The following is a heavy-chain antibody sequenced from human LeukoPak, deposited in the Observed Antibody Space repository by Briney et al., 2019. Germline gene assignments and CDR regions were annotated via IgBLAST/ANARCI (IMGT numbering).Heavy chain of an antibody. CDR2: IYYSKNT. CDR3: VSPRGFSYGYFDY. D-gene: IGHD5-18*01. CDR1: GGSISSSSAY. J-gene: IGHJ4*02. Sequence: PSETLSLACTVSGGSISSSSAYWGWIRQPPGKGLEWIGSIYYSKNTYYNPSLKSRVTISADTSKNQFSLTLGSVSATDTAVYYCVSPRGFSYGYFDYWGQGTLVTVSS. V-gene: IGHV4-39*01.